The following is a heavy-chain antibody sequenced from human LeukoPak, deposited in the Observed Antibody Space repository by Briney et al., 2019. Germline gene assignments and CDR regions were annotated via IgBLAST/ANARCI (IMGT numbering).Heavy chain of an antibody. CDR3: ARDIGPYYYDSSGYSRRGGFQH. CDR1: GFTFSDYY. V-gene: IGHV3-11*01. J-gene: IGHJ1*01. Sequence: GGSLRLSCAASGFTFSDYYMSWIRQAPGKGLEWVSYISSSGSTIYYADSVKGRFTISRDNAKNSLYLQMNSLRAEDTAVYYCARDIGPYYYDSSGYSRRGGFQHWGQGTLVTVSS. CDR2: ISSSGSTI. D-gene: IGHD3-22*01.